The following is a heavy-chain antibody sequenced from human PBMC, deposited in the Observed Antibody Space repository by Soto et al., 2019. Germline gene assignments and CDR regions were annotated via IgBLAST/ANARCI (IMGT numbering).Heavy chain of an antibody. Sequence: GASVKVSCKASGGTFSSYAISWVRQAPGQGLEWMGGIIPIFGTANYAQKFQGRVTITADKSTSTAYMELSSLRSEDTAVYYCAGGQKGYYDFWSGYSGTHGMDVWGHGTTVTVSS. V-gene: IGHV1-69*06. CDR1: GGTFSSYA. CDR3: AGGQKGYYDFWSGYSGTHGMDV. D-gene: IGHD3-3*01. J-gene: IGHJ6*02. CDR2: IIPIFGTA.